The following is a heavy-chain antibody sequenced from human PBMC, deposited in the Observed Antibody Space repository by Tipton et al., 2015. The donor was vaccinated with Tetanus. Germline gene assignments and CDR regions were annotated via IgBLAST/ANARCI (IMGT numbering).Heavy chain of an antibody. J-gene: IGHJ6*02. CDR2: INPDGRRT. V-gene: IGHV3-74*01. D-gene: IGHD1-1*01. CDR3: ARRSLTNYGLDV. CDR1: GFTFRTYA. Sequence: GSLRLSCAASGFTFRTYAMNWVRQAPGKGLVWISRINPDGRRTNYADSVKGRFTISRDHAKNTVYLQMNSLRAEDTAVYFCARRSLTNYGLDVWGQGTPVTVSS.